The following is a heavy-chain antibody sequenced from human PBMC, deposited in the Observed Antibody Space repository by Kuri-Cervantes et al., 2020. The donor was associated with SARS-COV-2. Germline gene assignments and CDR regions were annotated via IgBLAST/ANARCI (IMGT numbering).Heavy chain of an antibody. CDR2: ISGSGGST. CDR3: AREYYYDSSGDY. J-gene: IGHJ4*02. Sequence: ETLSLTCAASGFTFNSFAMSWVRQAPGKGLDWVSGISGSGGSTYDADSVKGRFTISRDNSKNSLYLQMNSLRAEDTAVYHCAREYYYDSSGDYWGQGTLVTVSS. D-gene: IGHD3-22*01. CDR1: GFTFNSFA. V-gene: IGHV3-23*01.